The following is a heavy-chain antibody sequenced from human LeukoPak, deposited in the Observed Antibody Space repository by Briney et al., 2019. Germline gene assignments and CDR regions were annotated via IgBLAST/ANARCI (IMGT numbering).Heavy chain of an antibody. CDR3: VREGTGSYYMDV. V-gene: IGHV4-59*12. Sequence: PSETLSLTCTVSGGSISSYYWSWIRQPPGKGLEWIGYIYYSGSTNYNPSLKSRVTISVDTSKNQFSLKLSSVTAADTAVYYCVREGTGSYYMDVWDKGTTVTVSS. CDR2: IYYSGST. J-gene: IGHJ6*03. CDR1: GGSISSYY. D-gene: IGHD3-10*01.